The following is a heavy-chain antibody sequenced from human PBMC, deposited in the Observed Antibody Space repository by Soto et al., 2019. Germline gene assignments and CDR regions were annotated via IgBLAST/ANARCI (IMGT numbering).Heavy chain of an antibody. D-gene: IGHD3-22*01. Sequence: SVKVSCKASGGTFSSYAISWVRQAPGQGLEWMGGIIPIFGTANYAQKFQGRVTITADESTSTAYMELSSLRSEDTAVYYCAASYDSSGYPFEYWGQGTLVNVSS. J-gene: IGHJ4*02. V-gene: IGHV1-69*13. CDR2: IIPIFGTA. CDR1: GGTFSSYA. CDR3: AASYDSSGYPFEY.